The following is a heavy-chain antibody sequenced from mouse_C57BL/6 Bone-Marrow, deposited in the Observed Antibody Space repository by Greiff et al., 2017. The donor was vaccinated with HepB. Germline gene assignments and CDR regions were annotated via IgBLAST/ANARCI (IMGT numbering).Heavy chain of an antibody. V-gene: IGHV5-4*01. CDR2: ISDGGSYT. Sequence: EVQRVESGGGLVKPGGSLKLSCAASGFTFSSYAMSWVRQTPEKRLEWVATISDGGSYTYYPDNVKGRFTISRDNAKNNLYLQMSHLKSEDTAMYYCARDLLGFITTVVAMTGRTWFAYWGQGTLVTVSA. J-gene: IGHJ3*01. D-gene: IGHD1-1*01. CDR3: ARDLLGFITTVVAMTGRTWFAY. CDR1: GFTFSSYA.